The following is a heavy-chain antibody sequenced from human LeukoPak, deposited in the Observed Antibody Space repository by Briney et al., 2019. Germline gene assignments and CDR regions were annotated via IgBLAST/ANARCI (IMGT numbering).Heavy chain of an antibody. J-gene: IGHJ4*02. Sequence: GASVKVSCKASGYTFTGYYMHWVRQAPGQGREWMGRINPNSGGTNYAQKFQGRVTITRDTAISTAYMELSRLRSDGAGVYYWARGDIGPRGGFWGQGTMVTVSS. CDR1: GYTFTGYY. CDR3: ARGDIGPRGGF. V-gene: IGHV1-2*05. D-gene: IGHD5-12*01. CDR2: INPNSGGT.